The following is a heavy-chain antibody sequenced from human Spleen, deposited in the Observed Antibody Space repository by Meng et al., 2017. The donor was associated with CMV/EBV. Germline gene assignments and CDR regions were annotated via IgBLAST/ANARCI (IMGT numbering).Heavy chain of an antibody. Sequence: KVSCKTSGYTFNIYGITWVRQAPGQGLEWMGWISAYNGDTTYAEKFQGRSLMTTDRSTNTVYLEMRSLRSDDTAVYYCVATSDDWSEYWGQGTLVTVSS. J-gene: IGHJ1*01. V-gene: IGHV1-18*01. CDR3: VATSDDWSEY. CDR2: ISAYNGDT. D-gene: IGHD1-1*01. CDR1: GYTFNIYG.